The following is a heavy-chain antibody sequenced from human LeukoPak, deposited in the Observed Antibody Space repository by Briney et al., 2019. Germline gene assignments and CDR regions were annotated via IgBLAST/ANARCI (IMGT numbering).Heavy chain of an antibody. J-gene: IGHJ4*03. Sequence: GGSLRLSCAASGFTFSSYAMSWVRQAPGKGLEWVSTIIGSGGDTYYADSVKGRFTISRDTSKNTLYLQMKSLRAEDTAVYYCAKAWAAAGTFACWGHGILVSVSS. CDR2: IIGSGGDT. CDR3: AKAWAAAGTFAC. V-gene: IGHV3-23*01. CDR1: GFTFSSYA. D-gene: IGHD6-13*01.